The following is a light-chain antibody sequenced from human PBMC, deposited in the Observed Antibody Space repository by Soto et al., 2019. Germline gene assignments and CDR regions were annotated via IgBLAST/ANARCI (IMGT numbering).Light chain of an antibody. Sequence: IVMTHSPFTLSVSPLERATLSFRASQSVSRNLAWYQQKPGQAPRLLIYGASTRATGIPARFGGSGSGTDFTLTISRLEPEDFAVYYCQQYGSSGTFGQGTKVDIK. CDR1: QSVSRN. CDR3: QQYGSSGT. V-gene: IGKV3-15*01. J-gene: IGKJ1*01. CDR2: GAS.